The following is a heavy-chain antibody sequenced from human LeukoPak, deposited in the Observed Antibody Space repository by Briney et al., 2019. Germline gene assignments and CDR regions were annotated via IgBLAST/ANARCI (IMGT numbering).Heavy chain of an antibody. D-gene: IGHD3-10*01. CDR1: GFTVSSNY. J-gene: IGHJ5*02. V-gene: IGHV3-66*01. Sequence: GGSLRLSCAASGFTVSSNYMGWVRQAPGKGLEWVSVIYSGGSTYYADSVKGRFTISRDNSKNTLYLQMNSLRAEDTAVYYCAKDAFPGEGLNWFDPWGQGTLVTVSS. CDR2: IYSGGST. CDR3: AKDAFPGEGLNWFDP.